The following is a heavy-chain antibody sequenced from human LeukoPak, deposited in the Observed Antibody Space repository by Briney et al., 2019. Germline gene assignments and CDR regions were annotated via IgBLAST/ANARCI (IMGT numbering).Heavy chain of an antibody. D-gene: IGHD2-2*01. Sequence: ASVKVSCTASGFTFSSYDMNWVRQAPGKGLEWVGWMNPNSGNTYYAQSVQGRVTMTRNNSISTAYMELSSLRSEDTAVYYCARGRIPMDCSSTSCYFIDYGMYVWGQGTTVTVSS. V-gene: IGHV1-8*01. CDR1: GFTFSSYD. CDR2: MNPNSGNT. J-gene: IGHJ6*02. CDR3: ARGRIPMDCSSTSCYFIDYGMYV.